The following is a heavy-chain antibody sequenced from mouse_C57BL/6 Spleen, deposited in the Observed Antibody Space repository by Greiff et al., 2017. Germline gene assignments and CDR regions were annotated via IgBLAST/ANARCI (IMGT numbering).Heavy chain of an antibody. D-gene: IGHD2-3*01. CDR1: GFSLTSYG. J-gene: IGHJ1*03. CDR2: IWRGGST. V-gene: IGHV2-5*01. CDR3: AKNSDGYYGSLRGNWYFDV. Sequence: QVQLQQSGPGLVQPSQSLSITCTVSGFSLTSYGVHWVRQSPGKGLEWLGVIWRGGSTDYNAAFMSRLSITKDNSKSQVFFKMNSLQADDTAIYYCAKNSDGYYGSLRGNWYFDVWGTGTTVTVSS.